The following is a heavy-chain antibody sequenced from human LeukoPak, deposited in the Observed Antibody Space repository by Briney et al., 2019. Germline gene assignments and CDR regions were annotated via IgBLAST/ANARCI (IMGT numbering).Heavy chain of an antibody. V-gene: IGHV3-21*01. CDR2: ISSSSSYI. D-gene: IGHD3-16*02. J-gene: IGHJ3*02. Sequence: GGSLRLSCAASGFTFSSYSMNWVRQAPGKGLEWVSCISSSSSYIYYADSVKGRFIISRDNAKNSLYLQMNSLRAEDAAVYYCAREIMITFGGVIVSEVRIDAFDIWGQGTMVTVSS. CDR3: AREIMITFGGVIVSEVRIDAFDI. CDR1: GFTFSSYS.